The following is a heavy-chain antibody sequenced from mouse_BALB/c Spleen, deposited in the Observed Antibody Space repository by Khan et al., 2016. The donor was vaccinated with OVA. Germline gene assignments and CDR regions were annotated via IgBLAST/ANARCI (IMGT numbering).Heavy chain of an antibody. CDR1: GYSITSDYA. CDR3: ARDGSRYNYAMYY. Sequence: ESGPGLVKPSQSLSLTCTVTGYSITSDYAWNWIRQFPGNKLEWMGYISYSGSTNYNPSLKSRISITRDTSKNQFFLQLNSVTTEDTATYYCARDGSRYNYAMYYWGQGTSVTVSS. V-gene: IGHV3-2*02. D-gene: IGHD2-3*01. CDR2: ISYSGST. J-gene: IGHJ4*01.